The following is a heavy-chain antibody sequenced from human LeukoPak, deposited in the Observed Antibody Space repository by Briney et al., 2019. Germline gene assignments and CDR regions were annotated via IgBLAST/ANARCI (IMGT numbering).Heavy chain of an antibody. V-gene: IGHV3-11*04. J-gene: IGHJ3*02. CDR1: GFTFSDYY. CDR2: ISSSGSTI. CDR3: ARMTTVTSDAFGI. Sequence: GGSLRLSCAASGFTFSDYYMSWIRQAPGKGLEWVSYISSSGSTIYYADPVKGRFTISRDNAKNSLYLQMNSLRAEDTAVYYCARMTTVTSDAFGIWGQGTMVTVSS. D-gene: IGHD4-17*01.